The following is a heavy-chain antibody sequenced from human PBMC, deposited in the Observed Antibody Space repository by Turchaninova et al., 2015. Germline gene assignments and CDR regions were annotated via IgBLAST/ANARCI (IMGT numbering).Heavy chain of an antibody. J-gene: IGHJ5*02. D-gene: IGHD5-24*01. V-gene: IGHV4-31*03. CDR3: AREVEMATPPGWCDP. CDR2: IYYSGST. CDR1: GGSISSGGYY. Sequence: QVQLQESGPGLVKPSQTLSLTCTVSGGSISSGGYYWRWIRQHPGQGLEWIGYIYYSGSTYYNPSLKRRVTRSGDTSKNQFSLKLSSVTAADTAVYFCAREVEMATPPGWCDPWGQGTLVTVSS.